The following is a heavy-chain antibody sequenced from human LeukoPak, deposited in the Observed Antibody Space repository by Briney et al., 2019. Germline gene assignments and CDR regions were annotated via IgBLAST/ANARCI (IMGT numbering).Heavy chain of an antibody. D-gene: IGHD2-8*01. CDR2: IYTSGST. CDR1: GGSISNGDYY. V-gene: IGHV4-61*02. Sequence: PSETLSLTCTVSGGSISNGDYYWSWIRQPAGKGLEWIGRIYTSGSTIYNPSLKSRATMSVDTSKNQFSLKLSSVTAADTDVYYCARLLFYCTNGVCHAAFDYWGQGTLVTVSS. CDR3: ARLLFYCTNGVCHAAFDY. J-gene: IGHJ4*02.